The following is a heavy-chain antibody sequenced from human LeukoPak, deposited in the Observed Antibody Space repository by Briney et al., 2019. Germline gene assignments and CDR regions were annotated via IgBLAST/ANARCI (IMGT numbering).Heavy chain of an antibody. J-gene: IGHJ4*02. Sequence: PSETLSLTCTVSGGSISSGSYYWSWTRQPAGKGLEWIGRIYTSGSTNYNPSLKSRVTISVDTSKNQFSLKLSPVTAANTAVYYCARVFPGGGYFDYWGQGTLVTVSS. CDR1: GGSISSGSYY. CDR2: IYTSGST. V-gene: IGHV4-61*02. CDR3: ARVFPGGGYFDY. D-gene: IGHD3-16*01.